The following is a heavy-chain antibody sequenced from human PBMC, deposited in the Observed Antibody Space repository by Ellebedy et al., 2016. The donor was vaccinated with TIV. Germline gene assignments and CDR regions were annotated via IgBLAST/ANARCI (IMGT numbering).Heavy chain of an antibody. CDR1: GFTFSSYA. D-gene: IGHD3-22*01. CDR3: ARDGDSSGRLDWYFDL. CDR2: INWNGGST. J-gene: IGHJ2*01. V-gene: IGHV3-20*01. Sequence: GGSLRLXCAASGFTFSSYAMSWVRQAPGKGLEWVSGINWNGGSTGYADSVKGRFTISRDNAKNSLYLQMNSLRAEDTALYHCARDGDSSGRLDWYFDLWGRGTLVTVSS.